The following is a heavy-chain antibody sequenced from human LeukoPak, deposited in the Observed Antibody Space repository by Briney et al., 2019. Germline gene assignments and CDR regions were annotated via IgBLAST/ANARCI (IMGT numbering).Heavy chain of an antibody. Sequence: GGSLRLSCAASGFTLSDYHMNWVRQAPGKGLEWLSSITAISHYIYYAGAVRGRFTISRDNAKNSLYLQMNSLRGEDTAVYYCARSGGPGTYHQLRYNWFDPWGQGTLVTVSS. V-gene: IGHV3-21*01. CDR2: ITAISHYI. J-gene: IGHJ5*02. D-gene: IGHD3-10*01. CDR3: ARSGGPGTYHQLRYNWFDP. CDR1: GFTLSDYH.